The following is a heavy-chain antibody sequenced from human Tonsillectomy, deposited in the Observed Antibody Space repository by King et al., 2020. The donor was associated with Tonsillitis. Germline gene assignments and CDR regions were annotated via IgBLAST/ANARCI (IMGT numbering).Heavy chain of an antibody. J-gene: IGHJ3*02. Sequence: QLVQSGGGLVKSGGSLRLSCAASGFTFSKAWMNWVRQAPGKGLEWVGRIKSKTDGGTTDYTAPVKDRFTISRDDSKNTLYLQMNGLKTEDTAVYYCTTEPVAYYYDVSGYSNDAFDIWGQGTMVTVSS. CDR2: IKSKTDGGTT. CDR3: TTEPVAYYYDVSGYSNDAFDI. D-gene: IGHD3-22*01. V-gene: IGHV3-15*07. CDR1: GFTFSKAW.